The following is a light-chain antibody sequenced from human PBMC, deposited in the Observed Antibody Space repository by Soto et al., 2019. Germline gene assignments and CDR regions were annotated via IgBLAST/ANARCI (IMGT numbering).Light chain of an antibody. Sequence: EIVLTQSPATLSVSPGERATLSCRASQSINNNLAWYQQKPGQAPRLLMFRTSARATGFPARFSGSGSGTEFNLTISSLEPEDFGVYFCHQRNKFGQGTRLEIK. V-gene: IGKV3-15*01. CDR1: QSINNN. CDR3: HQRNK. CDR2: RTS. J-gene: IGKJ5*01.